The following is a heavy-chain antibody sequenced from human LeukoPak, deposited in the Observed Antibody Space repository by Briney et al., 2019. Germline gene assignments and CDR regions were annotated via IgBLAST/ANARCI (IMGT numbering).Heavy chain of an antibody. CDR3: AKGRSAGYWYFDL. CDR1: GFTFNNYI. J-gene: IGHJ2*01. CDR2: IVGSGDTT. D-gene: IGHD6-19*01. V-gene: IGHV3-23*01. Sequence: GGSLRLSCAASGFTFNNYIMNWVRQAPGKGLEWVSTIVGSGDTTYYADSMKGRFTVSRDNSKNTLYLQMNGLRVEDTAVYYCAKGRSAGYWYFDLWGRGTLVTVSS.